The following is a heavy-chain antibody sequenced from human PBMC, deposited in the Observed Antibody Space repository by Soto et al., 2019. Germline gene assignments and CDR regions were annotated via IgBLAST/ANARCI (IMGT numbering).Heavy chain of an antibody. V-gene: IGHV3-21*01. CDR3: ARDTRNTYYYDSSGPTAYYGRDV. Sequence: GGSLRLSCAASGFTFSSYSMNWVRQAPGKGLEWVSSISSSSSYIYYADSVKGRFTISRDNAKNSLYLQMNSLRAEDTAVYYCARDTRNTYYYDSSGPTAYYGRDVWGQGTTVTVCS. CDR1: GFTFSSYS. CDR2: ISSSSSYI. D-gene: IGHD3-22*01. J-gene: IGHJ6*02.